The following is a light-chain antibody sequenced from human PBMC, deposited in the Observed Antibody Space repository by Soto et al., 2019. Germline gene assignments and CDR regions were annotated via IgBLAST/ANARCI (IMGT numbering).Light chain of an antibody. CDR2: DVS. Sequence: QPVLTQPASVSGSPGQSITISCTGTSSDVGGYNYVSWYQQHPGKAPKLMIYDVSNRPSGVSNRFSGSESGNTASLTISGLQAEDEADYYCSSYTSSSTLYVFGTGTKLTVL. CDR1: SSDVGGYNY. V-gene: IGLV2-14*01. J-gene: IGLJ1*01. CDR3: SSYTSSSTLYV.